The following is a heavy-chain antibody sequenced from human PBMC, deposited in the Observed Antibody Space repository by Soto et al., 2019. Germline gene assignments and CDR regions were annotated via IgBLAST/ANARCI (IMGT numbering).Heavy chain of an antibody. CDR1: GFILSSCA. CDR2: ISYDGSNK. CDR3: ARDGSDTRNYHYGLDV. V-gene: IGHV3-30-3*01. Sequence: PGGSLRLSCAASGFILSSCAMHWVRQAPGKGLEWVAVISYDGSNKQYTDAVKGRFTISRDNSKNTPYLQMNSLRVDNTAVYYFARDGSDTRNYHYGLDVWGQGTMVTVSS. J-gene: IGHJ6*02. D-gene: IGHD3-16*02.